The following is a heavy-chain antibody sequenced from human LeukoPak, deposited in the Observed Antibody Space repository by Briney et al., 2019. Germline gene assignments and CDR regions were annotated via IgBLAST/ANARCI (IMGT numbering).Heavy chain of an antibody. CDR1: GFIFSTHA. D-gene: IGHD2-15*01. V-gene: IGHV3-23*01. CDR2: ISDSGGST. Sequence: GGSLRLSCVASGFIFSTHAMSWVRLAPGRGLEWVSTISDSGGSTYYTESVKGRFTISRDNSMSTLSLQMKSLRVEDPALYYCARGYCSGGSCTWGLFDSWGQGTLVTVSS. J-gene: IGHJ4*02. CDR3: ARGYCSGGSCTWGLFDS.